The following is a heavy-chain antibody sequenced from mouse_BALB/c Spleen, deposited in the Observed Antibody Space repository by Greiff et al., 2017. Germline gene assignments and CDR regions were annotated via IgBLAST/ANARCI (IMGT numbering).Heavy chain of an antibody. V-gene: IGHV5-9-4*01. CDR3: ARTYYGRQDY. Sequence: EVMLVESGGGLVKPGGSLKLSCAASGFTFSSYAMSWVRQSPEKRLEWVAEISSGGSYTYYPDTVTGRFTISRDNAKNTLYLEMSSLRSEDTAMYYCARTYYGRQDYWGQGTTLTVSS. J-gene: IGHJ2*01. CDR2: ISSGGSYT. D-gene: IGHD1-2*01. CDR1: GFTFSSYA.